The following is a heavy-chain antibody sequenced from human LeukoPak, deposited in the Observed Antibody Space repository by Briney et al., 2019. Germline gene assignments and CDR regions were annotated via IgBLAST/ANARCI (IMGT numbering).Heavy chain of an antibody. V-gene: IGHV4-34*01. D-gene: IGHD3-9*01. CDR1: GVSFSGYY. Sequence: KPSETLSLTCAVYGVSFSGYYWSWIRQPPGKGLEWIGEINHSGSTNYNPSLKSRVTISVDTSKNQFSLKLSSVTAADTAVYYCASRVLRYFDWLPSAEYFQHWGQGTLVTVSS. J-gene: IGHJ1*01. CDR2: INHSGST. CDR3: ASRVLRYFDWLPSAEYFQH.